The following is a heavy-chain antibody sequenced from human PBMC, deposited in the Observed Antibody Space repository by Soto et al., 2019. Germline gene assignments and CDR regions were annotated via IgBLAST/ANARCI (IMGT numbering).Heavy chain of an antibody. D-gene: IGHD1-26*01. CDR3: ARDGGRNSGGIDY. Sequence: QVQLVQSGAEVKKPGSSVKVSCKASGGTFSSYSINWVRQAPGQGLEWMGESIPIFGTANYAQKFQDRVTITADESTSTAYMELSRLRSEDTAVYYCARDGGRNSGGIDYWGQGTLVTVSS. J-gene: IGHJ4*02. CDR1: GGTFSSYS. V-gene: IGHV1-69*01. CDR2: SIPIFGTA.